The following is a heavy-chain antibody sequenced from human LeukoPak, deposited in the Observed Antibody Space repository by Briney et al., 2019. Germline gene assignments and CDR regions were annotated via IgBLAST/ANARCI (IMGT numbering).Heavy chain of an antibody. D-gene: IGHD3-10*01. V-gene: IGHV1-24*01. J-gene: IGHJ4*02. CDR3: ARNPSYYGSGSQPDRHLLNDY. Sequence: ASVKVSCKVSGYTLTELSMHWVRQAPGKGLEWMGGFDPEDGETIYAQKFQGRVTMTEDTSTDTAYMELSSLRSEDTAVYYCARNPSYYGSGSQPDRHLLNDYWGQGTLVTVSS. CDR1: GYTLTELS. CDR2: FDPEDGET.